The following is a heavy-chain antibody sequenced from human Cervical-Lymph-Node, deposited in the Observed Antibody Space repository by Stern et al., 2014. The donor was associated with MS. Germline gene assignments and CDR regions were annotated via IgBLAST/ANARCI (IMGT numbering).Heavy chain of an antibody. CDR3: ARGHIPYAYNYLFDY. D-gene: IGHD5-24*01. J-gene: IGHJ4*02. CDR2: AWYDGSTA. V-gene: IGHV3-33*01. CDR1: GFTFSSSG. Sequence: VQSGTSLRLSCAASGFTFSSSGMHLVRQAPGKGLEWVALAWYDGSTAYYTNSVKGRFTISRDNSKNTLSLQMNSLTAEDTAVYYCARGHIPYAYNYLFDYWGQGTLVTVSS.